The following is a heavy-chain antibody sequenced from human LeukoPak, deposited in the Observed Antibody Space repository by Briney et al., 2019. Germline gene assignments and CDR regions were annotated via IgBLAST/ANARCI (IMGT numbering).Heavy chain of an antibody. V-gene: IGHV3-23*01. D-gene: IGHD3-22*01. CDR1: GFTFSTYA. CDR3: ARVYYYDSSGLDY. CDR2: ICGSGVST. Sequence: GGSLRLSCAASGFTFSTYAMSCVRQAPGKGLECVSAICGSGVSTYYEVSVKGRFTISRDTSKNPLYLKMNRLKAEDTAVYYCARVYYYDSSGLDYWGEGTLVSVFS. J-gene: IGHJ4*02.